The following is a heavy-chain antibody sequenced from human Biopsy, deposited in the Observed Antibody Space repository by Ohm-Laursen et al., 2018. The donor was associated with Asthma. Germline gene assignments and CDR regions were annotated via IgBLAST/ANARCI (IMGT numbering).Heavy chain of an antibody. V-gene: IGHV1-69*13. D-gene: IGHD3-16*01. J-gene: IGHJ5*02. Sequence: SVKVSCKVSGGTFSTYGINWVRQAPGQGLEWMGTIIPIFDSTKYAQKFQDRVTIIADESTGTASLELRSLRAEDTAVYYCARDRRQSSSGEDWFDPWGQGTLVTVSS. CDR3: ARDRRQSSSGEDWFDP. CDR1: GGTFSTYG. CDR2: IIPIFDST.